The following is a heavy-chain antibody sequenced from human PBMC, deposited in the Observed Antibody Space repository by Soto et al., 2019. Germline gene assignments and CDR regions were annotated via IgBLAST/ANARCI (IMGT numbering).Heavy chain of an antibody. Sequence: ASVKASCKASGYTFTSYDINWVRQATGQGLEWMGWMNPNSGNTGYAQKFQGRVTMTRNTSISTAYMELSSLRSEDTAVYYCARGSYYDILTGYIDAFDIWGQGTMVTVSS. D-gene: IGHD3-9*01. CDR1: GYTFTSYD. V-gene: IGHV1-8*01. J-gene: IGHJ3*02. CDR2: MNPNSGNT. CDR3: ARGSYYDILTGYIDAFDI.